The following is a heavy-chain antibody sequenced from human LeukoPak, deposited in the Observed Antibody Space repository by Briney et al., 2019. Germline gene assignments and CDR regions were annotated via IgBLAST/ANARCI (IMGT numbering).Heavy chain of an antibody. Sequence: GGSLRLSCGASGFSFSNYAMSWVRQAPGKGLEWVSGISDSGSTAFYADSVKGRFTSSRDNPKNTLYLQINSLRAEDTAVYYCAKDMQTWPRFPDYWGQGTPVTVSS. CDR1: GFSFSNYA. CDR2: ISDSGSTA. D-gene: IGHD5-12*01. V-gene: IGHV3-23*01. J-gene: IGHJ4*02. CDR3: AKDMQTWPRFPDY.